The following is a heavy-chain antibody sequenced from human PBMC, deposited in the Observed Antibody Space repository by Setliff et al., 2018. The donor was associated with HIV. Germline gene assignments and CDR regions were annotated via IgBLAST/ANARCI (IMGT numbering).Heavy chain of an antibody. CDR1: GVSINRTDHY. CDR3: ARVPVAGANWFDP. CDR2: VSQSGST. D-gene: IGHD2-21*01. J-gene: IGHJ5*02. V-gene: IGHV4-39*01. Sequence: PSETLSLTCSVSGVSINRTDHYWGWIRQSPGKRLEWIGSVSQSGSTYYNPSLKSRITISVDRSKNLFSLKLISVTAADQGVYYCARVPVAGANWFDPWGWEPWSPSPQ.